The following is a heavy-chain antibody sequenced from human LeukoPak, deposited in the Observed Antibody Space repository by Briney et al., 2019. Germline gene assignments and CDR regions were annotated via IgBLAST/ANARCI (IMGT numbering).Heavy chain of an antibody. J-gene: IGHJ4*02. CDR2: IYYSGST. CDR1: GGSISSSSYY. CDR3: ARRGWYYYFDY. V-gene: IGHV4-39*01. Sequence: PSETLSLTCTVSGGSISSSSYYWGWIRQPPGKGLEWIGSIYYSGSTYYNSSLESRVTISVDTSKDQFSLKLSSVTAADTAVYYCARRGWYYYFDYWGQGTLVTVSS. D-gene: IGHD6-19*01.